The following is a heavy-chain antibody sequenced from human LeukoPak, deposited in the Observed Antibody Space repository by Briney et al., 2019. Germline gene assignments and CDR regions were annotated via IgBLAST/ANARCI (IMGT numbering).Heavy chain of an antibody. J-gene: IGHJ4*02. CDR3: ARDRDSGSGSSPY. CDR1: GGSISSYY. CDR2: IYYSGST. D-gene: IGHD3-10*01. V-gene: IGHV4-59*12. Sequence: SETLSLTCTVSGGSISSYYWSWIRQPPGKGLEWLGYIYYSGSTYYNPSLKSRVTISVETSKNQFSLKLSSVTAADTAVYYCARDRDSGSGSSPYWGQGTLVTVSS.